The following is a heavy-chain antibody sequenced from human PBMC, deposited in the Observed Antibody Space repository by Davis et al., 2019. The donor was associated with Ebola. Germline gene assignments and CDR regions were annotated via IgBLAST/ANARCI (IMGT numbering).Heavy chain of an antibody. CDR1: GGSFSGYY. CDR2: TYYSGRT. V-gene: IGHV4-59*12. Sequence: SETLSLTCAVYGGSFSGYYWSWIRQPPGKGLEWLGYTYYSGRTNYNSSLKSRVTISVDTSKNQFSLKLSSVTAADTAVYYCARGKAAGRGNYYYYYGMDVWGQGTTVTVSS. J-gene: IGHJ6*02. CDR3: ARGKAAGRGNYYYYYGMDV. D-gene: IGHD6-13*01.